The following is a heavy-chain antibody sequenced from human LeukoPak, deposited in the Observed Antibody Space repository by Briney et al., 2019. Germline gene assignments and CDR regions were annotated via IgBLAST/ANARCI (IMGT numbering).Heavy chain of an antibody. D-gene: IGHD6-6*01. Sequence: SETLSLTCTVSGGSISSYYWSWIRQPPGKGLEWIGYIYYSGSTNYNPSLKSRVTISVDTSKNQFSLKLSSVTAADTAVYYCARHRSSSSSGADYWGRGTLVTVSS. CDR3: ARHRSSSSSGADY. CDR1: GGSISSYY. CDR2: IYYSGST. V-gene: IGHV4-59*08. J-gene: IGHJ4*02.